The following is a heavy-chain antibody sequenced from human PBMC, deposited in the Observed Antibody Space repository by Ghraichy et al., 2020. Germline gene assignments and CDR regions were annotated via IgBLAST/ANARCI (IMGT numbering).Heavy chain of an antibody. CDR1: GFTFSSYA. J-gene: IGHJ4*02. V-gene: IGHV3-23*01. Sequence: GGSLRLSCAASGFTFSSYAMSWVRQAPGKGLEWVSAMSGTGGYTYYADSVKGRFTISRDNSKNTLYLHMNGLRAEDTAVYYCAKDDCSSMRCYPDYWGQGNLVTVSS. D-gene: IGHD2-2*01. CDR2: MSGTGGYT. CDR3: AKDDCSSMRCYPDY.